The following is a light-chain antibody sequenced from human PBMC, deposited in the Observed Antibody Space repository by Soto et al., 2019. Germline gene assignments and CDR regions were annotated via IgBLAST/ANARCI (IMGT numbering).Light chain of an antibody. Sequence: DIQVTQSPSTLSASVGDRVTITCRASQTISSCLAWYQQKPGQAPKLLIYKASSLESAVPSRFSGSGSGTEFTLTISGLQPDDFASYYCQQYNSYPLTFGGGTKVDIK. V-gene: IGKV1-5*03. CDR3: QQYNSYPLT. J-gene: IGKJ4*01. CDR2: KAS. CDR1: QTISSC.